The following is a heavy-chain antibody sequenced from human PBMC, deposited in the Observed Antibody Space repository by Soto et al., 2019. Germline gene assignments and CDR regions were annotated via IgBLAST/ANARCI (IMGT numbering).Heavy chain of an antibody. Sequence: EVHLLESGGGLVQPGGSLRLSCSASGFTFGNYGMSWVRQAPGKGLEWVSAITGRGSYTYYADSVRGRFTISRDNSKNTMSLQMNSLSVEDTAIYYCAKDRDGYTNQVDYWGQGTLVTVSS. CDR2: ITGRGSYT. CDR3: AKDRDGYTNQVDY. D-gene: IGHD5-12*01. J-gene: IGHJ4*02. CDR1: GFTFGNYG. V-gene: IGHV3-23*01.